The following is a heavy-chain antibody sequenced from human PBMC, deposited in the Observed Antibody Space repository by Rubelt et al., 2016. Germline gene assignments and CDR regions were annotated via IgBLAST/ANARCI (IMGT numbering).Heavy chain of an antibody. CDR2: IWYDGSNK. CDR3: ARVGLYGENKYFQD. CDR1: GFTFSSYG. D-gene: IGHD4-17*01. J-gene: IGHJ1*01. V-gene: IGHV3-33*08. Sequence: LDSGGGWVQPGRSLRLSCEASGFTFSSYGMHWVRQAPGKGLEWVALIWYDGSNKYYADSVKGRFTISRDNSKNTLYLQMDSLRAEDTAVYYCARVGLYGENKYFQDWGQGTLVTVSS.